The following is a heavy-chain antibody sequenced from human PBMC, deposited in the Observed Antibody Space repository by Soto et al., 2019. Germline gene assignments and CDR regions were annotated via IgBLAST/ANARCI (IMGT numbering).Heavy chain of an antibody. D-gene: IGHD2-8*01. V-gene: IGHV1-2*02. J-gene: IGHJ6*02. Sequence: VSCKASGYTFTGYYMHWVRQAPGQGLEWMGWINPNSGGTNYAQKFQGRVTMTRDTSISTAYMELSRLRSDDTAVYYCARLGYCTNGVCPRAYGMDVWGQGTTVTVSS. CDR3: ARLGYCTNGVCPRAYGMDV. CDR1: GYTFTGYY. CDR2: INPNSGGT.